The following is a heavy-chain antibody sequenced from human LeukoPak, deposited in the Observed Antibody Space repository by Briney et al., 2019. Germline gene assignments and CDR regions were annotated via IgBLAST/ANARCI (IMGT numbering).Heavy chain of an antibody. V-gene: IGHV3-30-3*01. CDR1: GFTFSSYA. D-gene: IGHD2-2*01. CDR3: AKASGQAGYCSSTSCRYTFDY. Sequence: GGSLRLSCAASGFTFSSYAMHWVRQAPGKGLEWVAVISYDGSNKYYADSVKGRFTISRDNSKNTLYLQMNSLRAEDTAVYYCAKASGQAGYCSSTSCRYTFDYWGQGTLVTVSS. J-gene: IGHJ4*02. CDR2: ISYDGSNK.